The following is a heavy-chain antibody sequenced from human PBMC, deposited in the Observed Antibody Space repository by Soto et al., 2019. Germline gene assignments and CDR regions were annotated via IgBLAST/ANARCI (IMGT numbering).Heavy chain of an antibody. CDR3: ARPLMRYYYDSSGSDWAFDI. V-gene: IGHV1-69*13. J-gene: IGHJ3*02. CDR1: GGTFSSYA. CDR2: IIPIFGTA. Sequence: GASVKVSCKASGGTFSSYAISWVRQAPGQGLEWTGGIIPIFGTANYAQKFQGRVTITADESTSTAYMELSSLRSEDTAVYYCARPLMRYYYDSSGSDWAFDIWGQGTMVTVSS. D-gene: IGHD3-22*01.